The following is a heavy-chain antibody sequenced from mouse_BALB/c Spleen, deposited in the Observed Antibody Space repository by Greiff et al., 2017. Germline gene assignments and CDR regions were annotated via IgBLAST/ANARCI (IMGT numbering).Heavy chain of an antibody. D-gene: IGHD2-14*01. CDR1: GFTFSSYG. J-gene: IGHJ4*01. CDR3: ASATAYYRYDGAMDY. Sequence: EVKLMESGGGLVQPGGSLKLSCAASGFTFSSYGMSWVRQTPDKRLELVATINSNGGSTYYPDSVKGRFTISRDNAKNTLYLQMSSLKSEDTAMYYYASATAYYRYDGAMDYWGQGTSVTVSS. V-gene: IGHV5-6-3*01. CDR2: INSNGGST.